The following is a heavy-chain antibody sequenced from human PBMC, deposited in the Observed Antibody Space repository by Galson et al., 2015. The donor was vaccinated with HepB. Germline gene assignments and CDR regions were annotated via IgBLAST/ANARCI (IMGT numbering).Heavy chain of an antibody. V-gene: IGHV1-3*01. Sequence: SVKVSCKVSGYTLTELSMHWVRQAPGQRLEWMGWINAGNGNTKYSQKFQGRVTITRDTSASTAYMELSSLRSEDTAVYYCARSGSIGALIYGSGSYLVYWGQGTLVTVSS. CDR2: INAGNGNT. CDR3: ARSGSIGALIYGSGSYLVY. J-gene: IGHJ4*02. D-gene: IGHD3-10*01. CDR1: GYTLTELS.